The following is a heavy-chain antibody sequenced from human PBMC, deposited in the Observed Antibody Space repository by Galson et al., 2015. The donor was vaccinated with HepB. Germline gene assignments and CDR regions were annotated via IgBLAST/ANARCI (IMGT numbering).Heavy chain of an antibody. CDR2: IHPGDSDI. CDR3: ARLVHYDFLTGPFYFDF. CDR1: GYSFTTYW. J-gene: IGHJ4*02. V-gene: IGHV5-51*03. D-gene: IGHD3-9*01. Sequence: QSGAEVKKPGESLKISCKGSGYSFTTYWVAWVRQMPGRGLEWMGIIHPGDSDIRNSPSFEGQVTMSADKSINNAWLQLRRLKASDTAVYYCARLVHYDFLTGPFYFDFWGQGSLVTVS.